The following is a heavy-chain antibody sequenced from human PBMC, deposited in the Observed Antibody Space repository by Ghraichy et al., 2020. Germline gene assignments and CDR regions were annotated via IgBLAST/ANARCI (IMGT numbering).Heavy chain of an antibody. J-gene: IGHJ4*02. V-gene: IGHV3-21*01. CDR3: ARVSDSGHYVFDY. Sequence: GSLRLSCVASGFTFSSHSINWVRQAPGTGLDWVSSISSSSTYIYYGDSVKGRFTISRDNAKNSVYLQMNSLRAEDTAVYYCARVSDSGHYVFDYWGQGALVTVSS. CDR1: GFTFSSHS. CDR2: ISSSSTYI. D-gene: IGHD3-10*02.